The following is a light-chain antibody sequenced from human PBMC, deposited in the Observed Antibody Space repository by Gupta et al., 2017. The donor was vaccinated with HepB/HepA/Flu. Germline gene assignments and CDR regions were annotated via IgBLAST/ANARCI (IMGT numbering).Light chain of an antibody. CDR1: QSVLYSSNNKNY. CDR2: WAS. Sequence: DIVMTQSPASLAVSLGEGATINCKSSQSVLYSSNNKNYLAWYQQKPRQPPRLLISWASTRETGVSARFSGSGSGTDFTLTISSLQAEDVAVYYCHQDNTCPLTFGQGTKVEIK. J-gene: IGKJ1*01. V-gene: IGKV4-1*01. CDR3: HQDNTCPLT.